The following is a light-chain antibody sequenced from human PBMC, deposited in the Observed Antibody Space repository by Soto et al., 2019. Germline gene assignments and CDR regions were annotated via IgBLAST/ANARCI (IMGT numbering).Light chain of an antibody. J-gene: IGKJ2*01. CDR2: DAS. CDR3: QEGLYTPYA. CDR1: QSINSH. V-gene: IGKV1-39*01. Sequence: DIQMTQSPFSLSASVGDRVTITCRASQSINSHLHWYQQKPGTAPKLLIYDASNLQSGVPSRFSGSGFGTDFTLTISSLQPEDFATYFCQEGLYTPYAFGQGTKLEI.